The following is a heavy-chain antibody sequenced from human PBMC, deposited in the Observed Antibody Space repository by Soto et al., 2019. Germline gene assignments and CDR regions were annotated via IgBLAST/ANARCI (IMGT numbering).Heavy chain of an antibody. V-gene: IGHV4-59*01. D-gene: IGHD2-15*01. CDR2: IYYSGST. Sequence: SETLSLTCTVSGAPITINYWRWIRQAPGKGLEWIGYIYYSGSTTYNPSLKSRVTMSADTSKDQFSLKLNSVTAADTAVYYCARDAGGPYYRWGPGIRFTVSS. CDR1: GAPITINY. CDR3: ARDAGGPYYR. J-gene: IGHJ5*02.